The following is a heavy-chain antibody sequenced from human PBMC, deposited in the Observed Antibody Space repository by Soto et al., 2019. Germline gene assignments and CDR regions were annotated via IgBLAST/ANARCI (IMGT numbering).Heavy chain of an antibody. V-gene: IGHV4-30-4*01. D-gene: IGHD2-15*01. Sequence: SETLSLTCSVSGDSISTVDYFWAWIRQPPGQALEYIGYIYKSATTYYNPSFESRVAISLDTSKNQFSLNVTSVTAADTVVYFCARGRYCLTGRCFPNWFDSWGQGTLVTVSS. CDR1: GDSISTVDYF. J-gene: IGHJ5*01. CDR2: IYKSATT. CDR3: ARGRYCLTGRCFPNWFDS.